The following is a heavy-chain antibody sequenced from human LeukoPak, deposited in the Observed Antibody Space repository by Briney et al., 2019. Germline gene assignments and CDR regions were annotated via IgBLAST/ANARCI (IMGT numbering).Heavy chain of an antibody. Sequence: NSSETLSLTCTVSGGSMSPYHWGWIRQPPGKGLEWTGYIYYSGSTNYNPSLNSRVTISVDTSKNQFSLKLSSVTAADTAVYYCARGLLLPHYYYYYGMDVWGQGTTVTVSS. CDR1: GGSMSPYH. CDR2: IYYSGST. V-gene: IGHV4-59*12. D-gene: IGHD3-22*01. J-gene: IGHJ6*02. CDR3: ARGLLLPHYYYYYGMDV.